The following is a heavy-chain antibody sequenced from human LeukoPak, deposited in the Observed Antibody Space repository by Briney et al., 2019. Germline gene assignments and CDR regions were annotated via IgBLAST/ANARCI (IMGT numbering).Heavy chain of an antibody. Sequence: SETLPLTCTVSGGSISNYYWSWIRQPAGKGLEWIGRFYSSGSYNYNPSLKSRVTMSVDTSKNQLSPRLSSVTAADTAVYYCARLFPATGTPYYYIMDVWGQGTTVTVSS. V-gene: IGHV4-4*07. CDR2: FYSSGSY. J-gene: IGHJ6*02. CDR1: GGSISNYY. D-gene: IGHD6-13*01. CDR3: ARLFPATGTPYYYIMDV.